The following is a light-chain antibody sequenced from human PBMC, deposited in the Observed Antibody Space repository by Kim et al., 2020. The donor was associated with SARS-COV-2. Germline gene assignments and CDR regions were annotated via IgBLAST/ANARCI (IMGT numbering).Light chain of an antibody. CDR2: GSS. J-gene: IGKJ1*01. CDR3: QQYGSSPWT. V-gene: IGKV3-20*01. CDR1: QSVSSSY. Sequence: SPGERATLSCRASQSVSSSYLAWYQQKPSQAPRLLIYGSSSSATGIPDRFSGSGSGTDFTLTISSLESEDVAVYYYQQYGSSPWTFGQGTKVDIK.